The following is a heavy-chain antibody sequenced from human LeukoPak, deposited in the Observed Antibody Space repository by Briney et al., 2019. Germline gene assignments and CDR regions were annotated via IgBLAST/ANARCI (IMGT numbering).Heavy chain of an antibody. Sequence: GASVKVSCKASGYTFTGYYMHWVRQAPGQGLEWMGWISAYNGNTNYAQKLQGRVTMTTDTSTSTAYMELRSLRSDDTAVYYCARPAYSYDYVWGSYRYTAFDYWGQGTLVTVSS. CDR2: ISAYNGNT. CDR1: GYTFTGYY. D-gene: IGHD3-16*02. CDR3: ARPAYSYDYVWGSYRYTAFDY. J-gene: IGHJ4*02. V-gene: IGHV1-18*04.